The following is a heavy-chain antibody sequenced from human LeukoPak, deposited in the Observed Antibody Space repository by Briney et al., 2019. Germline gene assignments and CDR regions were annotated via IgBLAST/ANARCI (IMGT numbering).Heavy chain of an antibody. D-gene: IGHD3-22*01. CDR2: IYYSGST. J-gene: IGHJ2*01. V-gene: IGHV4-39*01. CDR1: GGSISSSSYY. CDR3: AIRGDYYDSSGYYFYWYFDL. Sequence: SETLSLTCTVSGGSISSSSYYWGWIRQPPGKGLEWIGSIYYSGSTYYNPSLKGRVTISVDTSKNQFSLKLSSVTAADTAVYYCAIRGDYYDSSGYYFYWYFDLWGRGTLVTVSS.